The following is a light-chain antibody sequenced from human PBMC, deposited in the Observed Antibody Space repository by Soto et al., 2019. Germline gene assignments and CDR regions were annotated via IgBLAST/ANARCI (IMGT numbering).Light chain of an antibody. CDR3: QQYNNWPPT. V-gene: IGKV3-15*01. CDR2: GAS. J-gene: IGKJ1*01. Sequence: EIVWTQSPATLALAPGERGTRSCVARQSVSSNFAWYQQKPGQAPRLLIYGASTRATGIPARFSGSGSGTEFTLTISSLQSEDFAVYYCQQYNNWPPTFGQGTKV. CDR1: QSVSSN.